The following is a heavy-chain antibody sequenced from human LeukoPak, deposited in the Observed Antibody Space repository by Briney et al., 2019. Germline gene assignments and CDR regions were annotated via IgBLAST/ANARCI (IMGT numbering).Heavy chain of an antibody. Sequence: PSQTLPLTCAVSGGSISSGDYYWSWIRQPPGKGLEWLGYIYYSGSTYYNPSLKSRVTISVDTSKNQFSLKLSSVTAADTAVYYCARVPRGYSYGLLDYWGQGTLVTVSS. CDR1: GGSISSGDYY. CDR2: IYYSGST. J-gene: IGHJ4*02. D-gene: IGHD5-18*01. CDR3: ARVPRGYSYGLLDY. V-gene: IGHV4-30-4*08.